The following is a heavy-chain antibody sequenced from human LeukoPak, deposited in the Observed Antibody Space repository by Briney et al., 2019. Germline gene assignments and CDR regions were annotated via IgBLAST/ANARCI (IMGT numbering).Heavy chain of an antibody. V-gene: IGHV1-69*05. CDR2: IIPIFGTA. CDR3: ARGRYDSSGYYYFLL. J-gene: IGHJ4*02. CDR1: GGTFSSYA. D-gene: IGHD3-22*01. Sequence: GSSVKVSCKASGGTFSSYAISWVRQAPGQGLEWMGGIIPIFGTANYAQKFQGRVTITTDESTSTAYMELSSPRSEDTAVYYCARGRYDSSGYYYFLLWGQGTLVTVSS.